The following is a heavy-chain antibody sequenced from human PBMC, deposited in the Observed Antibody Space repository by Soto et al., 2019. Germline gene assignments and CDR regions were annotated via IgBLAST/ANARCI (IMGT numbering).Heavy chain of an antibody. CDR1: GFTFSNYW. CDR2: IKEDGSEK. Sequence: GGSLRLSCAASGFTFSNYWMSWVRQAPGKGLEWVANIKEDGSEKYYVDSVKGRFTISRDNAKNSLYLQMNSLRAEDTAVYYCARERELYSRWGQGTKVTVSS. D-gene: IGHD1-26*01. J-gene: IGHJ4*02. CDR3: ARERELYSR. V-gene: IGHV3-7*01.